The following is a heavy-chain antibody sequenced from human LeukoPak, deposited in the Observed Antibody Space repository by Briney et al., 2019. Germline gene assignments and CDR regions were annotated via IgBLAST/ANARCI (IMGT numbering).Heavy chain of an antibody. J-gene: IGHJ6*02. CDR1: GYSFTSYW. CDR2: IYPGDSDT. CDR3: ARNLVAGGGYYYGMDV. V-gene: IGHV5-51*01. Sequence: GESLKISCKGSGYSFTSYWIGWVRQMPGKGLEWMGIIYPGDSDTRYSPSFQGQVTISADKSISTAYLQWSSLKASDTAMYYCARNLVAGGGYYYGMDVWGQGTTVTVPS. D-gene: IGHD6-6*01.